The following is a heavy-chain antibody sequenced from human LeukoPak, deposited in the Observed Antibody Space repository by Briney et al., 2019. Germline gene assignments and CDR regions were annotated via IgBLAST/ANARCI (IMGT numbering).Heavy chain of an antibody. D-gene: IGHD2-8*02. CDR3: AKDRGVVYYFDY. Sequence: PGGSLRLSCAASGFTFSSYGMHWVRQAPGKGLEWVAVISYDGSNKYYADSVKGRFTISRDNSKNTLYLQMNSLRAEDTAVYYCAKDRGVVYYFDYWGQGTMVTVSS. V-gene: IGHV3-30*18. J-gene: IGHJ4*03. CDR1: GFTFSSYG. CDR2: ISYDGSNK.